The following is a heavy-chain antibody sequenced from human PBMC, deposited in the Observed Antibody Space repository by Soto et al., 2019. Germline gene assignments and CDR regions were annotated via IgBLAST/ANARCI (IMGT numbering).Heavy chain of an antibody. D-gene: IGHD4-17*01. CDR1: GYTFTVYY. V-gene: IGHV1-2*04. CDR3: ARVDYGDYAHAFDI. J-gene: IGHJ3*02. Sequence: ASVKVSCKASGYTFTVYYMHWVRQAPGQGLEWMGWINPNSGGTNYAQKFQGWVTMTRDTSISTAYIELSRLRSDDTAVYYCARVDYGDYAHAFDIWGQGTMVTVSS. CDR2: INPNSGGT.